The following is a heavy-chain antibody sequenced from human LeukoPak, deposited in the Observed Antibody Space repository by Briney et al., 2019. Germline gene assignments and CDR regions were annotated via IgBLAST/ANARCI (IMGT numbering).Heavy chain of an antibody. D-gene: IGHD6-19*01. CDR1: GGTFSNYA. V-gene: IGHV1-69*05. CDR2: NIPIFGTA. J-gene: IGHJ4*02. CDR3: ARERKQWLGHFFDY. Sequence: SVKVSCKASGGTFSNYAVSWVRQAPGQGLEWVGNNIPIFGTANYAQKFQGRVTITTDESTSTAYMELSSLRSEDTAVYYCARERKQWLGHFFDYWGQGTLVTVSS.